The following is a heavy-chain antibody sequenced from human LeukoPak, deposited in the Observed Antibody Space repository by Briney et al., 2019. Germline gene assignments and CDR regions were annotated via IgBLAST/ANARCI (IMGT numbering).Heavy chain of an antibody. V-gene: IGHV4-39*01. CDR3: ASKKGYYYGSGSYFIRFDP. CDR1: GGSISSSSYY. D-gene: IGHD3-10*01. Sequence: SETLSLTCTVSGGSISSSSYYWGWIRQPPGKGLEWIGSIYYSGSTYYNPSLKSRVTISVDTSKNQFSLKLSSVTAADTAVYYCASKKGYYYGSGSYFIRFDPWGQGTLVTVSS. J-gene: IGHJ5*02. CDR2: IYYSGST.